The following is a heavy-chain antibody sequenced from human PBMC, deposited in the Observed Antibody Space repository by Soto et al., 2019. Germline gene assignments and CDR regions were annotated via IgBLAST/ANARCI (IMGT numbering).Heavy chain of an antibody. V-gene: IGHV4-61*01. Sequence: PSETLSLTCNVSGASVSSGSHYWSWIRQPPGTGLEWIGNIYFSGSTKYNPSHKSRVTISVDMSKNQFSLRVISVTAADTAVYYCAKDRVTPAYTFEFWGQGTLVTVSS. CDR3: AKDRVTPAYTFEF. J-gene: IGHJ4*02. CDR1: GASVSSGSHY. D-gene: IGHD3-16*01. CDR2: IYFSGST.